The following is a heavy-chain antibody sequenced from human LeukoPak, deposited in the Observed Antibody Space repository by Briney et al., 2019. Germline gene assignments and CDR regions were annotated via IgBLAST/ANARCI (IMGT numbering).Heavy chain of an antibody. Sequence: ASVKVSCTASGYTFTVYYMHWVRQAPGQGLEWMGWINPNSGGTNYAQKFQGRVTMTRDTSISTAYMELSRLRSDDTAVYYCARVRRYCSGGSCYYFDYWGQGTLVTVSS. CDR3: ARVRRYCSGGSCYYFDY. V-gene: IGHV1-2*02. D-gene: IGHD2-15*01. CDR1: GYTFTVYY. J-gene: IGHJ4*02. CDR2: INPNSGGT.